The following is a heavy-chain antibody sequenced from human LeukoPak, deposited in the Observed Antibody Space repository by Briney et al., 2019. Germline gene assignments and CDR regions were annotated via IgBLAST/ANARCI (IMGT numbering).Heavy chain of an antibody. D-gene: IGHD6-6*01. Sequence: GGSLRLSCAASGFTFSNNGMHWVRQAPGKGLDWVAFIWSDGREQYYADSVKGRFTISRDNSKNTVYLQMNSLRPEDTAVYYCTKESSPGDYWGLGTLVTVSS. CDR1: GFTFSNNG. CDR3: TKESSPGDY. CDR2: IWSDGREQ. J-gene: IGHJ4*02. V-gene: IGHV3-30*02.